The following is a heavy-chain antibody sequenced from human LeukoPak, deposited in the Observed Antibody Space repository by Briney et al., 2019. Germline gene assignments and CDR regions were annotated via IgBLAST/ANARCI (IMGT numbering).Heavy chain of an antibody. CDR3: ARDSAILTGYVLGMDV. V-gene: IGHV3-21*01. Sequence: GDPMRLYSAAYGFTFSSYAMSWVHQAPGKGLEWVSSISSSSSYIYYADSVKGRFTISRDNAKNSLYLQMNSLRAEDTAVYYCARDSAILTGYVLGMDVWGQGTTVTVSS. CDR1: GFTFSSYA. D-gene: IGHD3-9*01. J-gene: IGHJ6*02. CDR2: ISSSSSYI.